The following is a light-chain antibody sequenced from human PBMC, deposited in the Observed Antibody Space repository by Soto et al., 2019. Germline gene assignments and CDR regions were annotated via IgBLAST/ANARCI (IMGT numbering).Light chain of an antibody. Sequence: DIQMTQSPSTLSASAGDRVTITCRASQTISSWLAWYQQKPGKPPKLLIFDASTLQRGVPSRFSGSGSGTEFTLTISSLQPDDFATYYCQQYNTYWTFGQGTKVEIK. J-gene: IGKJ1*01. V-gene: IGKV1-5*01. CDR2: DAS. CDR1: QTISSW. CDR3: QQYNTYWT.